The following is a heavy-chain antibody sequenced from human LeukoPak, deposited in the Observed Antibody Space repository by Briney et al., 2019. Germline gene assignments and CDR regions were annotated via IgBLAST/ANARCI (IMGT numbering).Heavy chain of an antibody. J-gene: IGHJ5*02. Sequence: SETLSLTCTVSGDSISTSSYYWGWIRQPPGKGQEWIGSVFFSGNTYYEPSLKSRVTISVATSTNQFSLNVRSVSAADTAVYYCARDPSRSCAGGNCFSSWGQGTLVIVSS. D-gene: IGHD2-15*01. V-gene: IGHV4-39*07. CDR2: VFFSGNT. CDR1: GDSISTSSYY. CDR3: ARDPSRSCAGGNCFSS.